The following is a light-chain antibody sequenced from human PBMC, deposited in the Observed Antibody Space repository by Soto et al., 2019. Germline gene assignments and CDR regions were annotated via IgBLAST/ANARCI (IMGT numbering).Light chain of an antibody. J-gene: IGKJ4*01. V-gene: IGKV3-15*01. CDR2: GAS. CDR3: QQYSNWPPLT. CDR1: QSVYDN. Sequence: EIVLTQSPATLSMSPGERATLSCRASQSVYDNLAWYQQKPGQAPRLLFYGASTRATGITVRFSATGSGTEFTLTINSLQSEDVAVYYCQQYSNWPPLTFGGGTKVEIK.